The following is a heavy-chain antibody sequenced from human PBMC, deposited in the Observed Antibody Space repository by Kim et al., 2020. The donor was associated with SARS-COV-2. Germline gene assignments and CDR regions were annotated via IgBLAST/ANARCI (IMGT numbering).Heavy chain of an antibody. CDR1: GYTFTSYA. D-gene: IGHD6-13*01. Sequence: ASVKVSCKASGYTFTSYAMNWVRQAPGQGLEWMGWINTNTGNPTYAQGFTGRFVFSLDTSVSTAYLQISSLKAEDTAVYYCARDPYPLYSSSWYAPSGELDYWGQGTLVTVSS. J-gene: IGHJ4*02. CDR3: ARDPYPLYSSSWYAPSGELDY. V-gene: IGHV7-4-1*02. CDR2: INTNTGNP.